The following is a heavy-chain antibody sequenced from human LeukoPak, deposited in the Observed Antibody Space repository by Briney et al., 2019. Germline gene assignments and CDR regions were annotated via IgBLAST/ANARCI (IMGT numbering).Heavy chain of an antibody. CDR3: ASRGHVGSGTYSPYDY. D-gene: IGHD3-10*01. CDR2: ISGSGGRT. CDR1: GFTFSSYA. V-gene: IGHV3-23*01. J-gene: IGHJ4*02. Sequence: GGSLRLSCAASGFTFSSYAMSWVRQAPGKGLEWVSVISGSGGRTYYADSVKGRFTISRDNSRNTVYLQMTGLRAEDTAVYYCASRGHVGSGTYSPYDYWGQGTLVTVSS.